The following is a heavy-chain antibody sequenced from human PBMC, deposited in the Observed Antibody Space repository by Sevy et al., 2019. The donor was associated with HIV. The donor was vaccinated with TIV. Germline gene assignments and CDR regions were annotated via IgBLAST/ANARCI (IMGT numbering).Heavy chain of an antibody. CDR2: ISYDGSNK. J-gene: IGHJ6*02. CDR3: ARGMRAPDPEQWLVPYYYYGMDV. V-gene: IGHV3-30-3*01. CDR1: GFTFSSYA. Sequence: VGSLRLSCAASGFTFSSYAMHWVRQAPGKGLEWVAVISYDGSNKYYADSVKGRFTISRDNSKNTLYLQMNSLRAEDTAVYYCARGMRAPDPEQWLVPYYYYGMDVWGQGTTVTVSS. D-gene: IGHD6-19*01.